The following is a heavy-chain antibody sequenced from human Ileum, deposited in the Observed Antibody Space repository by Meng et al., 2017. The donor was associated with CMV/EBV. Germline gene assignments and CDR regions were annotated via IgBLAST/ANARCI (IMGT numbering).Heavy chain of an antibody. V-gene: IGHV4-59*01. J-gene: IGHJ6*02. CDR3: ARGYYYGSGSKPHGYYYYGMDV. Sequence: SETLSLTCTVSGGSISSYYWSWIRQPPGKGLEWIWYIYYSGSTNYNPSLKSRVTISVDTSKNQFSLKLSSVTAANTAVYYCARGYYYGSGSKPHGYYYYGMDVWGQGTTVTVSS. CDR1: GGSISSYY. D-gene: IGHD3-10*01. CDR2: IYYSGST.